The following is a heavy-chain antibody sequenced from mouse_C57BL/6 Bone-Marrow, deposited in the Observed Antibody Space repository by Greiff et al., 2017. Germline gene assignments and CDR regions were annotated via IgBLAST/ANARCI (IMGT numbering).Heavy chain of an antibody. CDR1: GFPLTSYG. CDR3: ARTAMVTTIAY. J-gene: IGHJ3*01. D-gene: IGHD2-1*01. Sequence: QVQLKESGPGLVQPSQSLSITCTVSGFPLTSYGVHWVRQSPGKGLEWLGVIWSGGSTDYNAAFISRLSIRKDNSKCQVFFRMNSLQADDTAIYYCARTAMVTTIAYWGQGTLVTVSA. CDR2: IWSGGST. V-gene: IGHV2-2*01.